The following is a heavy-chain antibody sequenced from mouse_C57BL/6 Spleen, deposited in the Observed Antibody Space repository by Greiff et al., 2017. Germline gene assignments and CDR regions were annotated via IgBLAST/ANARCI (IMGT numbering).Heavy chain of an antibody. V-gene: IGHV5-4*01. CDR1: GFTFSSYA. CDR3: ARDVIYYYGSSSSYWYFDV. CDR2: ISDGGSYT. J-gene: IGHJ1*03. D-gene: IGHD1-1*01. Sequence: EVMLVESGGGLVKPGGSLKLSCAASGFTFSSYAMSWVRQTPEKRLEWVATISDGGSYTYYPDNVKGRFTISRDNAKNNLYLQMSHLKSEDTAMYYCARDVIYYYGSSSSYWYFDVWGTGTTVTVSS.